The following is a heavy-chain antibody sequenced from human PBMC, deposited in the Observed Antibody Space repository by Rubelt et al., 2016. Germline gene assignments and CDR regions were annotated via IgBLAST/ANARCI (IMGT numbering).Heavy chain of an antibody. Sequence: EVQLVQSGAEVKKPGESLQISCEASGYDFNTYWIGWVRQMPGKGLEWMGIIYPVDSDTSYSPSFQGQVTISADKSISTAYLQWSSLKASDTAMYYCARRGGDDAFDSWGQGTMVTVSS. CDR1: GYDFNTYW. CDR2: IYPVDSDT. J-gene: IGHJ3*02. V-gene: IGHV5-51*01. CDR3: ARRGGDDAFDS. D-gene: IGHD3-16*01.